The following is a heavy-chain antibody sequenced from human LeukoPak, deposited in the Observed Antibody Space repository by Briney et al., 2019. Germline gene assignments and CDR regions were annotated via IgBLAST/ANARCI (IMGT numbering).Heavy chain of an antibody. CDR3: AKVSGGGLYYDGMDV. CDR1: GFTFNNYA. Sequence: GGSLRLSCAASGFTFNNYAMNWDRQAPGKGLEWVSVISGSGGTTYYADSVKGRFAISRDSSKNTLYLQMNSLRAEDTAVYYCAKVSGGGLYYDGMDVWGQGTTVTVSS. J-gene: IGHJ6*02. D-gene: IGHD1-14*01. V-gene: IGHV3-23*01. CDR2: ISGSGGTT.